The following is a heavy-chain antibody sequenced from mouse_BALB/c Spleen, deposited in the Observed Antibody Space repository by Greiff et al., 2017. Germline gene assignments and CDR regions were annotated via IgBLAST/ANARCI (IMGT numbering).Heavy chain of an antibody. CDR2: ISSGSSTI. D-gene: IGHD1-1*01. Sequence: EVKLVESGGGLVQPGGSRKLSCAASGFTFSSFGMHWVRQAPEKGLEWVAYISSGSSTIYYADTVKGRFTISRDNPKNTLFLQMTSLRSEDTAMYYCARGGSSPYYYAMDYWGQGTSGTVSS. CDR1: GFTFSSFG. J-gene: IGHJ4*01. V-gene: IGHV5-17*02. CDR3: ARGGSSPYYYAMDY.